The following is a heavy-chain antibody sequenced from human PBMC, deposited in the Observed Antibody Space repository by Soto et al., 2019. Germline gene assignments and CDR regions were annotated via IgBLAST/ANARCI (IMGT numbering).Heavy chain of an antibody. Sequence: QVQLQESGPGLVKPSQTLSLTCTVSGGSISSGGYYWSWIRQHPGKGLEWIGYIYYSGSTYYNPSLRSGVTILVDTAKNQFSLKLSSVTAAATAVYDCARSGYSYGPNPLLYWGQGILVTVSS. CDR1: GGSISSGGYY. CDR3: ARSGYSYGPNPLLY. V-gene: IGHV4-31*03. J-gene: IGHJ4*02. D-gene: IGHD5-18*01. CDR2: IYYSGST.